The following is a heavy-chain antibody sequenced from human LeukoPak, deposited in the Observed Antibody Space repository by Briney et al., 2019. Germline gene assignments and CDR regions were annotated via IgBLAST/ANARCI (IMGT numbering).Heavy chain of an antibody. D-gene: IGHD3-9*01. CDR1: GFTFSSYA. CDR3: AKAPDYDVLTGTSFDS. Sequence: PGGSLRLSCAASGFTFSSYAMNWVRQAPGKGLEWVSSVSDSGGKTYYAASVKGRFTIFRDNSKNTLYLQMNSLRAEDTAVYYCAKAPDYDVLTGTSFDSWGQGALVTVSS. V-gene: IGHV3-23*01. CDR2: VSDSGGKT. J-gene: IGHJ4*02.